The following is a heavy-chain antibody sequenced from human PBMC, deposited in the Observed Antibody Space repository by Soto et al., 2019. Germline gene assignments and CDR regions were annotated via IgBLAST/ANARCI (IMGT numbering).Heavy chain of an antibody. CDR2: IGRSGGT. Sequence: GGSLRLSCAASGFTFTNYAMSWVRQAPGKGPEWVSTIGRSGGTFYADSAKGRFTISRDNSANPLSLQMNDLRAEDTAIYYCAKRGPSTWHYFESWGQGTLVTVSS. J-gene: IGHJ4*02. CDR1: GFTFTNYA. D-gene: IGHD2-2*01. CDR3: AKRGPSTWHYFES. V-gene: IGHV3-23*01.